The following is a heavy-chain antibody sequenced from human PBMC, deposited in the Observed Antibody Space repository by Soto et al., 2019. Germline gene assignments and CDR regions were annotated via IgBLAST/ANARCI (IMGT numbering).Heavy chain of an antibody. V-gene: IGHV4-34*01. CDR3: ARGGHRRGSGY. J-gene: IGHJ4*02. D-gene: IGHD3-10*01. CDR1: GGSFSGYY. Sequence: SETLSLTCAVYGGSFSGYYWSWIRQPPGKGLEWIGEINHSGSTNYNPSLKSRLTISVDTSKNQFSLKLSSVTAADTAVYYCARGGHRRGSGYRGQGSLVTVSS. CDR2: INHSGST.